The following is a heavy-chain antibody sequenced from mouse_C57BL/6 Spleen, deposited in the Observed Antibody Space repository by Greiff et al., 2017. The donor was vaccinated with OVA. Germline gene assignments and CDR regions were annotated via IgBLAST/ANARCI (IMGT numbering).Heavy chain of an antibody. Sequence: VQLQQSGPELVKPGASVKIPCKATGYTFTDYNMDWVKQSHGKSLEWIGDIIPNNGGTIYNQKFKGKATLTVDKSSSTAYMELRSLTSEDTAVYYCARETTGYFDVWGTGTTVTVSS. D-gene: IGHD1-1*01. J-gene: IGHJ1*03. V-gene: IGHV1-18*01. CDR1: GYTFTDYN. CDR2: IIPNNGGT. CDR3: ARETTGYFDV.